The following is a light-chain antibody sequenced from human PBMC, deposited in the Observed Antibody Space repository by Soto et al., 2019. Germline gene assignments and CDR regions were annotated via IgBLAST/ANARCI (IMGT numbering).Light chain of an antibody. CDR2: KAA. CDR3: QHYNSYWT. V-gene: IGKV1-5*03. CDR1: QSISTW. Sequence: DIQMTQSPSTLSSSVGDRVTITCRASQSISTWLAWYQQKPGKAPKLLIYKAASLESGVASRFSGSGSGTEFTLTISSLHPDYFATYYCQHYNSYWTFGQGTKMEIK. J-gene: IGKJ1*01.